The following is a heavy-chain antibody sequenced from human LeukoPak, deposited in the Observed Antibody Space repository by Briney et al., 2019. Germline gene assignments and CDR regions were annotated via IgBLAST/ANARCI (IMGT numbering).Heavy chain of an antibody. CDR3: ARGADIPTRWYFDL. Sequence: ASVKVSCKASGGTFSSYAISWVRQAPGQGLEWMGRIIPILGIANYAQNFQGRVTITADKSTSTAYMELSSLRSEDTAVYYCARGADIPTRWYFDLWGRGTLVTVSS. CDR2: IIPILGIA. J-gene: IGHJ2*01. CDR1: GGTFSSYA. D-gene: IGHD3-9*01. V-gene: IGHV1-69*04.